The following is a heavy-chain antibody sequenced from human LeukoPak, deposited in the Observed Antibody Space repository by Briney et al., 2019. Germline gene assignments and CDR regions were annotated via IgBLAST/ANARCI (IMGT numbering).Heavy chain of an antibody. J-gene: IGHJ4*02. Sequence: GGSLRLSCAASGFTFSSYEMNWVRQAPGKGLEWVSSISSSSSYIYYADSVKGRFTISRDNAKNSLYLQMNSLRAEDTAVYYCARAQGYSFIPTDWGQGTLVTVSS. CDR3: ARAQGYSFIPTD. CDR1: GFTFSSYE. CDR2: ISSSSSYI. V-gene: IGHV3-21*01. D-gene: IGHD5-18*01.